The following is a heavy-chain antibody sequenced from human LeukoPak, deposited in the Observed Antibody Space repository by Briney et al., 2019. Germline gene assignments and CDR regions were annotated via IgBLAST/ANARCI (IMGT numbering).Heavy chain of an antibody. D-gene: IGHD3-3*01. CDR3: VAAPAGAGFWSGYTQNHRKPPHYYMDV. J-gene: IGHJ6*03. CDR1: GGTFSSYA. CDR2: IIPIFGTA. Sequence: SVKVSCKASGGTFSSYAISWVRQAPGQGLEWMGGIIPIFGTANYAQKFQGRVTITADESTSTAYMELSSLRSEDTAVYYCVAAPAGAGFWSGYTQNHRKPPHYYMDVWGKGTTVTVSS. V-gene: IGHV1-69*13.